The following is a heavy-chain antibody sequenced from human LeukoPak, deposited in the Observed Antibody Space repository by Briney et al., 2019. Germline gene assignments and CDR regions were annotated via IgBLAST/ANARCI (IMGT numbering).Heavy chain of an antibody. CDR1: GYSSTSYC. Sequence: GESLKISCKGSGYSSTSYCISWVGQMPAKGQEWMGIIYPGDSDTRYSPSFQGQVTISADKSISTAYLQWSSLKASDTAMYYCARPGAPGSWYLFDYWGQGTLVTVSS. D-gene: IGHD6-13*01. CDR2: IYPGDSDT. J-gene: IGHJ4*02. CDR3: ARPGAPGSWYLFDY. V-gene: IGHV5-51*01.